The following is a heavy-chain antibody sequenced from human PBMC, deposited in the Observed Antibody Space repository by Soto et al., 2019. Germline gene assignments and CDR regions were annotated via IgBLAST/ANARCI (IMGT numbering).Heavy chain of an antibody. CDR2: ISGSSDNI. J-gene: IGHJ5*02. Sequence: GGSLRLSWAASGFTFSYYFMSWIRQAPGKGLEWVSFISGSSDNIKYADSVKGRFTISRDNAKNSLYLQMNSLRAEDTAVYYCVRDSARIVVVPRVDGDNWFDPWGQGTLVTVSS. CDR3: VRDSARIVVVPRVDGDNWFDP. CDR1: GFTFSYYF. V-gene: IGHV3-11*06. D-gene: IGHD2-2*01.